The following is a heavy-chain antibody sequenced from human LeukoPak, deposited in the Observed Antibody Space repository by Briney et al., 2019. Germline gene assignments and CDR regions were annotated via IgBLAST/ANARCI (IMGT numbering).Heavy chain of an antibody. V-gene: IGHV4-38-2*02. CDR2: IYHSGST. J-gene: IGHJ6*03. CDR1: GYSISSGYY. Sequence: PSETLSLTCTVSGYSISSGYYWGWVRQPPGKGLEWIGNIYHSGSTYYNPSLKSRVTISVDTSKNHFSLKLSSVTAADTAVYYCARHGVATMGYYYYMDVWGKGTTVTVSS. D-gene: IGHD5-12*01. CDR3: ARHGVATMGYYYYMDV.